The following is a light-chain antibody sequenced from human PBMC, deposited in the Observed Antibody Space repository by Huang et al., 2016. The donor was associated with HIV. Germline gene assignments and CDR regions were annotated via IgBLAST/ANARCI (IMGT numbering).Light chain of an antibody. CDR1: QGSSNS. J-gene: IGKJ2*02. Sequence: DIWRTQSPSSLSASVGDRVTITCRASQGSSNSFAWYQQKPGKAPKLLLYAASRLGSGVPSGLGSRGGGGNYGPYISSLQPEEVSTYYCQQYFINPRTFGQGTKLEI. V-gene: IGKV1-NL1*01. CDR2: AAS. CDR3: QQYFINPRT.